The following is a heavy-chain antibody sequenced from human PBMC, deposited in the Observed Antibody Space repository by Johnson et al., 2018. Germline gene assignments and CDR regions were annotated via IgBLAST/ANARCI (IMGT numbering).Heavy chain of an antibody. CDR2: IWYDGSNK. CDR3: VRGGVPAVGIPVAGGLWYFDL. CDR1: GLTFSDYD. Sequence: QVQLVESGGGVVQPGRSLRLSCAAPGLTFSDYDMHWVRQAPGKGLEWVAVIWYDGSNKYYADSVKGRSPISRDNSKGTLDRKMNSLRAEDTAVYYCVRGGVPAVGIPVAGGLWYFDLWGRGTLVTVSS. D-gene: IGHD6-19*01. J-gene: IGHJ2*01. V-gene: IGHV3-33*01.